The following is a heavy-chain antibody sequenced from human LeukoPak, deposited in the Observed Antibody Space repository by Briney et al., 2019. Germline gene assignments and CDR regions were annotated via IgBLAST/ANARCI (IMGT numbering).Heavy chain of an antibody. CDR2: IYYSGST. V-gene: IGHV4-59*01. CDR1: GGSISSYY. D-gene: IGHD3-3*01. CDR3: ARSGYDFWSGPYGMDV. Sequence: SETLSLTCTVSGGSISSYYWSWIRQPPGKGLEWIGYIYYSGSTNYNPSLKSRVTISVDTSKNQFSLKLSSVTAADTAVYYCARSGYDFWSGPYGMDVWGQGTTVTVPS. J-gene: IGHJ6*02.